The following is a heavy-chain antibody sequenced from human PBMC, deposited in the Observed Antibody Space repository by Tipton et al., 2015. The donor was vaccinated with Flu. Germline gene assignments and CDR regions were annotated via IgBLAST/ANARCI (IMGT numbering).Heavy chain of an antibody. V-gene: IGHV4-31*03. D-gene: IGHD4-11*01. CDR3: ARTDSTLTIFFDY. Sequence: TLSLTCTVSGGSISSGGYYWSWIRQHPGKGLEWIGYISYSGITYYNPSLKSRVTISVDTSKNQFSLKVSSVTAADTAMYYCARTDSTLTIFFDYWGQGTLVPVSS. CDR1: GGSISSGGYY. J-gene: IGHJ4*02. CDR2: ISYSGIT.